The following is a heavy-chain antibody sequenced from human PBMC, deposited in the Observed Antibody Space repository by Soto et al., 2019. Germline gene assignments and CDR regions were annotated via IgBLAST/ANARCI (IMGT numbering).Heavy chain of an antibody. D-gene: IGHD2-15*01. Sequence: SVKVSCMASGGTFSSYAISWVRQAPGQGLEWMGGIIPIFGTANYAQKFQGRVTITADESTSTAYMELSSLRSEDTAVYYCARGRVDIVVVGAAGHYYGMDVWGQGTTVTVSS. CDR2: IIPIFGTA. J-gene: IGHJ6*02. CDR3: ARGRVDIVVVGAAGHYYGMDV. V-gene: IGHV1-69*13. CDR1: GGTFSSYA.